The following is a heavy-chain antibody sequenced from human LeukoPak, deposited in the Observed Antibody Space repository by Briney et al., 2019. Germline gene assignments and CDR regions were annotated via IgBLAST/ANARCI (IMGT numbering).Heavy chain of an antibody. CDR2: ISYSGST. CDR3: ARARSLFAFDI. V-gene: IGHV4-59*01. Sequence: SETLSLTCSVSGGSISSYYWSWIRQPPGKGLEWIGYISYSGSTNYNPSLKSRVTISVDTSKNQFSLKLSSVSAADTAVYYCARARSLFAFDIWGQGTMVTVSS. J-gene: IGHJ3*02. CDR1: GGSISSYY.